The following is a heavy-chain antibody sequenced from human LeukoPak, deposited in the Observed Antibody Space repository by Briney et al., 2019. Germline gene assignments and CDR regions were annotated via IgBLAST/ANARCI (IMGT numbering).Heavy chain of an antibody. CDR3: ARDKTTGDNWFDP. D-gene: IGHD1-1*01. J-gene: IGHJ5*02. Sequence: GGSLRLSCAASGFTFSSYGMSWVRQAPGKGLEWVSAISGSGGRLYYADSVKGRFTISRDNSKNTLYLQMNSLRAEDTAVYYCARDKTTGDNWFDPWGQGTLVTVSS. CDR2: ISGSGGRL. CDR1: GFTFSSYG. V-gene: IGHV3-23*01.